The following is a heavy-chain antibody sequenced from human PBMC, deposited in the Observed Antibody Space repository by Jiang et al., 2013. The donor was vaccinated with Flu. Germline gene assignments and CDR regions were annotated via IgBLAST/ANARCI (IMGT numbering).Heavy chain of an antibody. CDR2: IYWDDDK. CDR3: AHTLGVAGRMFGQKLRLGYVYFDY. V-gene: IGHV2-5*02. J-gene: IGHJ4*02. Sequence: KPTQTLTLTCTFSGFSLSTSGVGVGWIRQPPGKALEWLALIYWDDDKRYSPSLKSRLTITKDTSKNQVVLTMTNMDPVDTATYYCAHTLGVAGRMFGQKLRLGYVYFDYWGQGTLVTVSS. CDR1: GFSLSTSGVG. D-gene: IGHD6-19*01.